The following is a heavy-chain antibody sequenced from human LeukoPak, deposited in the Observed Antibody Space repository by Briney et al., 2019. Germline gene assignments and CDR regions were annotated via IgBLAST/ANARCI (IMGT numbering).Heavy chain of an antibody. J-gene: IGHJ6*03. CDR3: ARGRAIPNGHYYYCYMDV. Sequence: SVKDSCKASRGTFSSYAISWVRQAPGQGLERMGGIIPIFGTANYAQKFRGRVTITTDESTSTANMELSNLRSEDTAVYYCARGRAIPNGHYYYCYMDVWGKGTTVTVPS. V-gene: IGHV1-69*05. CDR1: RGTFSSYA. CDR2: IIPIFGTA. D-gene: IGHD2-2*01.